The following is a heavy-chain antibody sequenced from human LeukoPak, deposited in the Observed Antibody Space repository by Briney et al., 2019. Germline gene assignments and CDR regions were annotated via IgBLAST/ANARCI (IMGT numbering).Heavy chain of an antibody. J-gene: IGHJ3*02. Sequence: SGGSLRLSCAASGFTFSSYSMNWVRQAPGKGLEWVSYIGSSGSRIFYADSVKGRFTISRDNAKNSLSLQMISLRAEDTAVYYCARTYYYGSGNYNDAFDIWGQGTMVTVSS. V-gene: IGHV3-48*04. CDR1: GFTFSSYS. CDR3: ARTYYYGSGNYNDAFDI. D-gene: IGHD3-10*01. CDR2: IGSSGSRI.